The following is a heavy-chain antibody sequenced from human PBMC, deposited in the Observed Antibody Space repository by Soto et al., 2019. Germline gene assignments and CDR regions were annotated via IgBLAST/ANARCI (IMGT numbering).Heavy chain of an antibody. J-gene: IGHJ6*02. CDR2: IWYDGSNK. D-gene: IGHD3-3*01. Sequence: GGSLRLSCAASGFTFSTYGMHWVRQAPGKGLEWVAVIWYDGSNKYYADSVKGRFTISRDNSKNTLYLQMNSLRAEDTAMYYCANTNYDFWGMDVWGQGTTVTVSS. V-gene: IGHV3-30*02. CDR1: GFTFSTYG. CDR3: ANTNYDFWGMDV.